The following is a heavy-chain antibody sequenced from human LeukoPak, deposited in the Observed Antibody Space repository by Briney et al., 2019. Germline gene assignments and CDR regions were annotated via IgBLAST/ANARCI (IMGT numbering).Heavy chain of an antibody. Sequence: PGGSLRLSCAASGFTFSSYWMSWVRQAPGKGLEWVANIKQDGSEKYYVDSVKGRFTISRDNAKNSLYLQMNSLRAEDTAVYYCARSPSGGYEEGAFQHWGQGTLVTVSS. V-gene: IGHV3-7*01. J-gene: IGHJ1*01. D-gene: IGHD5-12*01. CDR3: ARSPSGGYEEGAFQH. CDR1: GFTFSSYW. CDR2: IKQDGSEK.